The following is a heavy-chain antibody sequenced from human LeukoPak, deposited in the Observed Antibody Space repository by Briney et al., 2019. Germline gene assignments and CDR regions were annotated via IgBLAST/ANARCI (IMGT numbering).Heavy chain of an antibody. CDR2: ISWDGGST. CDR1: GFTFDDYA. D-gene: IGHD5-18*01. J-gene: IGHJ4*02. Sequence: PGGSLRLSCAASGFTFDDYAMHWVRQAPGKGLEWVSLISWDGGSTYYADSVKGRFTISRDNSKNSLYLQMNSLRAEDTALYYCAKDISSYGPLGYFGYWGQGTLVTVSS. V-gene: IGHV3-43D*03. CDR3: AKDISSYGPLGYFGY.